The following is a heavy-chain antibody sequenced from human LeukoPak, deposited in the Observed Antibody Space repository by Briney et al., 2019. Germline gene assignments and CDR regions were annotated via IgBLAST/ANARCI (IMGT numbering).Heavy chain of an antibody. J-gene: IGHJ3*02. CDR2: INHSGST. CDR3: ARDRSGDGYNTDAFDI. D-gene: IGHD5-24*01. CDR1: GGSFSGYY. Sequence: SETLSLTCAVYGGSFSGYYWSWIRQPPGKGLEWIGEINHSGSTNYNPSLKSRVTISVDTSKNQFSLKLSSVTAADTAVYYCARDRSGDGYNTDAFDIWGQGTMVTVSS. V-gene: IGHV4-34*01.